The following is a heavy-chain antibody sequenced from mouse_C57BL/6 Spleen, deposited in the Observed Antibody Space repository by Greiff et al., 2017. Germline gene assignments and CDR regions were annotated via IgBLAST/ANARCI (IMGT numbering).Heavy chain of an antibody. V-gene: IGHV5-17*01. CDR2: ISSGSSTI. CDR1: GFTFSDYG. Sequence: DVMLVESGGGLVKPGGSLKLSCAASGFTFSDYGMHWVRQAPEKGLEWVAYISSGSSTIYYADTVKGRFTISRDNAKNTLCLQMTSLRSEDTAMYYCARGDYYGSRYFDVWGTGTTVTVSS. D-gene: IGHD1-1*01. CDR3: ARGDYYGSRYFDV. J-gene: IGHJ1*03.